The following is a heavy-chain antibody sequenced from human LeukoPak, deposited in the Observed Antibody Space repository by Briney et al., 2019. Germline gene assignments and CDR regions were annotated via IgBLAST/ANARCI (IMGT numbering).Heavy chain of an antibody. D-gene: IGHD1-7*01. Sequence: SQTLSLTCTVSRGSISSGSYYWSCIRQPAGKGLEWIGRIYTSGSTNYNPSLKSRVTISVDTSKNQFSLKLSSVTAADTAVYYCARYGATTLWGQGTLVTVSS. CDR2: IYTSGST. J-gene: IGHJ4*02. CDR1: RGSISSGSYY. CDR3: ARYGATTL. V-gene: IGHV4-61*02.